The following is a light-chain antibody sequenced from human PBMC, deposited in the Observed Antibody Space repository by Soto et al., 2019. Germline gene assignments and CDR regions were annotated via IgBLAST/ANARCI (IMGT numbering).Light chain of an antibody. CDR1: SSDVGGYNY. V-gene: IGLV2-14*03. CDR2: DVS. Sequence: QSALTQPASVSRSPGQSITISCTGSSSDVGGYNYVSWYQQHHPGKAPKLMIYDVSNGPSGVSNRFSGSKSGNTASLTISGLQAEDEADYYCSSYTTSSTVVFGGGTKLTVL. CDR3: SSYTTSSTVV. J-gene: IGLJ2*01.